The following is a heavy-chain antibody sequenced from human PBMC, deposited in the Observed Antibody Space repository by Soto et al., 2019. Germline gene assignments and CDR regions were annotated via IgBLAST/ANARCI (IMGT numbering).Heavy chain of an antibody. CDR2: ISGSGGST. J-gene: IGHJ1*01. V-gene: IGHV3-23*01. CDR1: GFTFSSYA. Sequence: GGSLRLSCAASGFTFSSYAMSWVRQAPGKRLEWVSAISGSGGSTYYADSVKGRFTISRDNSKNTLYLQMNSLRAEDTAVYYCAKEMDYGGHAEYFQHWGQGTLVTVSS. CDR3: AKEMDYGGHAEYFQH. D-gene: IGHD4-17*01.